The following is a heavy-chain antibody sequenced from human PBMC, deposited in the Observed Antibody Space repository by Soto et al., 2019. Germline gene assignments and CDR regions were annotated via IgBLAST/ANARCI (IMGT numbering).Heavy chain of an antibody. CDR2: IAGSGGSR. V-gene: IGHV3-23*01. CDR1: GFTFSDYA. J-gene: IGHJ4*02. CDR3: AKSKYDILTASDY. Sequence: RSLRLSCAASGFTFSDYAINWVRQAPGKGLEWVSSIAGSGGSRYYADYVKGRFTISRDNSKNTLFLQMNTLRAEDTAPYYCAKSKYDILTASDYWGQGTLVTVSS. D-gene: IGHD3-9*01.